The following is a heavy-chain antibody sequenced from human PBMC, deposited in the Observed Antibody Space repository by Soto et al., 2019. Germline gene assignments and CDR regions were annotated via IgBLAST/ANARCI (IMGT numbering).Heavy chain of an antibody. J-gene: IGHJ4*02. V-gene: IGHV4-59*01. CDR3: ARAIAAPTDFDY. D-gene: IGHD6-6*01. CDR1: GGAISSYY. CDR2: IYYSGST. Sequence: SETLSLTCTVSGGAISSYYWSWIRQPPGKGLEWIGHIYYSGSTNYNPSLKSRVTISVDTSKNQFSLKLSSVTAADTAVYYCARAIAAPTDFDYWGQGTLVTVSS.